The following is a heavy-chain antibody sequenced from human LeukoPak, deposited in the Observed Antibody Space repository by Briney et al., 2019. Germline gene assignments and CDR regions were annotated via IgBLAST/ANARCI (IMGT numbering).Heavy chain of an antibody. Sequence: GGSLRLSCAASGFTFSSYWMHWVRQAPGKGLVCVSRIKSDGSSTSYADSVRGRFTISRDDAKNTLYLQMNSLRAEDTAVYYCARAYNSHFDYWGQGALVTVSS. V-gene: IGHV3-74*01. CDR3: ARAYNSHFDY. CDR1: GFTFSSYW. D-gene: IGHD1-1*01. J-gene: IGHJ4*02. CDR2: IKSDGSST.